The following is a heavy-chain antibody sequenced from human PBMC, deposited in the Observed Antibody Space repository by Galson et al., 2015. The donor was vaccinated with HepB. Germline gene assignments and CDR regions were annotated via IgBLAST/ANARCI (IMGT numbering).Heavy chain of an antibody. CDR1: GGTFSSYA. V-gene: IGHV1-69*10. CDR3: ARAPRNYGYYGMDV. Sequence: SVKVSCKASGGTFSSYAISWVRQAPGQGLEWMGGIIPIFGIANYAQKFQGRVTITADKSTSTAYMELSSLRSEDTAVYYCARAPRNYGYYGMDVWGQGTTVTVSS. J-gene: IGHJ6*02. CDR2: IIPIFGIA. D-gene: IGHD1-7*01.